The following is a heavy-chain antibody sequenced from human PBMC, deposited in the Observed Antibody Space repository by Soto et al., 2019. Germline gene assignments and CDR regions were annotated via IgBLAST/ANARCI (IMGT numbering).Heavy chain of an antibody. CDR3: AKGGADYYYGMDV. Sequence: SLRLSCAASGFTFSSYAMSCVRQAPGKGLEWVSAISGSGGSTYYADSVKGRFTISRDNSKNTLYLQMNSLRAEDTAVYYCAKGGADYYYGMDVWGQGTTVSVSS. V-gene: IGHV3-23*01. J-gene: IGHJ6*02. D-gene: IGHD1-26*01. CDR1: GFTFSSYA. CDR2: ISGSGGST.